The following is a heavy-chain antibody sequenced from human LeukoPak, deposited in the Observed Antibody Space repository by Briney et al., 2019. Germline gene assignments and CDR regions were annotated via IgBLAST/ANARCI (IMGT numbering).Heavy chain of an antibody. CDR2: IYYSGGT. CDR1: GGSISSYY. CDR3: ARGSYYYSYGLDV. D-gene: IGHD1-26*01. Sequence: SETLSLTCTVSGGSISSYYWSWIRQPPGKGLEWIGYIYYSGGTNYNPSLKSRVTISVDTSKSHFSLKLSSVTAADTAVYYCARGSYYYSYGLDVWGQGTTVTVSS. V-gene: IGHV4-59*08. J-gene: IGHJ6*02.